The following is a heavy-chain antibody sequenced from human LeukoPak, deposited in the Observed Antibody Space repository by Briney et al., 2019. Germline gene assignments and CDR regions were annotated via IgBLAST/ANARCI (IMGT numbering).Heavy chain of an antibody. CDR3: AGLRGSGYGSFAFDY. V-gene: IGHV1-18*01. J-gene: IGHJ4*02. D-gene: IGHD5-12*01. Sequence: ALVKVSCKASGYTFTSYGISWVRQAPGQGLEWMGWVNAYNGNTNCAQTPQGRVTMTTDTSTITAYMELRSFRSDDTVVYYGAGLRGSGYGSFAFDYWGQGTLVTVSS. CDR1: GYTFTSYG. CDR2: VNAYNGNT.